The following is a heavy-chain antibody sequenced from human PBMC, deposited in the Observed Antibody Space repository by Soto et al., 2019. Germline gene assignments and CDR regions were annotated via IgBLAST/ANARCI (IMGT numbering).Heavy chain of an antibody. D-gene: IGHD1-26*01. V-gene: IGHV3-30*19. Sequence: QVQLVESGGGVVQPGRSLRLSCAASGFTFSSYGMHWVRQAPGKGLEWVAVIWYDGSNKYYADSVKGRFTISRDNPKNTLYLQMNSLRAEDTAVYYCARGPGSYYEYYFDYWGQGTLVTVSS. CDR1: GFTFSSYG. CDR3: ARGPGSYYEYYFDY. J-gene: IGHJ4*02. CDR2: IWYDGSNK.